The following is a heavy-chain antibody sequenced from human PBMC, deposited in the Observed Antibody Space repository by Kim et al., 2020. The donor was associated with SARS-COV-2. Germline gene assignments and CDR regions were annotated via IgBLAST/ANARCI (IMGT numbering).Heavy chain of an antibody. V-gene: IGHV3-23*01. Sequence: GGSLRLSCAASGFTFSSYAMSWVRQAPGKGLEWVSAISGSGGSTYYADSVKGRFTISRDNSKNTLYLQMNSLRAEDTAVYYCAKSPWYYYGSGSPPPDYWGQGTLVTVSS. D-gene: IGHD3-10*01. J-gene: IGHJ4*02. CDR2: ISGSGGST. CDR1: GFTFSSYA. CDR3: AKSPWYYYGSGSPPPDY.